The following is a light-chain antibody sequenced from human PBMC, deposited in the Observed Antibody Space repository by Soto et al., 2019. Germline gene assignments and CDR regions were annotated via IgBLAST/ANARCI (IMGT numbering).Light chain of an antibody. CDR1: SFNIGSNT. CDR2: SNN. V-gene: IGLV1-44*01. J-gene: IGLJ1*01. CDR3: AAWDDSLNGLYV. Sequence: QSLLTHPSSASATPGQSGSISCSGSSFNIGSNTVNWYQQLPGPAPKLLIYSNNQRPSGVPDRFSGSKSGNSASLAISGLQSEDEGDYYCAAWDDSLNGLYVFGTGTTVTVL.